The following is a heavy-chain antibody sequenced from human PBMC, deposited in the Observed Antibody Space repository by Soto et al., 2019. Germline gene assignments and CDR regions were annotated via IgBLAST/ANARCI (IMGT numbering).Heavy chain of an antibody. V-gene: IGHV3-53*01. Sequence: EVQLVESGGGLIQPGGSLRLSCAASGFTVSSNYMSWVRQAPGRGLEWVSVIYSGGSTYYADSVKGRFTISRDNSKNTLYLQMNSLRAEDTAVYYCARSPMGATYFDYWGQGTLVTVSS. J-gene: IGHJ4*02. CDR2: IYSGGST. CDR1: GFTVSSNY. D-gene: IGHD1-26*01. CDR3: ARSPMGATYFDY.